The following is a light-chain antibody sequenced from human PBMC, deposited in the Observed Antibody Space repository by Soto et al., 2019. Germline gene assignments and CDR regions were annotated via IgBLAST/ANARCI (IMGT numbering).Light chain of an antibody. CDR2: AAS. V-gene: IGKV1-6*01. J-gene: IGKJ1*01. Sequence: IQMTQSPLSLSASVGDRVIITCRASRDIGNDLGWYQQKPGKAPKLLIFAASTLHSGVPSRFSGSGSGTVFTLPISSLHPEDFATYFSLQDYNLPRTFGQGT. CDR1: RDIGND. CDR3: LQDYNLPRT.